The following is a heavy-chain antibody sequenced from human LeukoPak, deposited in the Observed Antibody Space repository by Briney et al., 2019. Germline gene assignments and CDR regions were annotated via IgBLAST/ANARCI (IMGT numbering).Heavy chain of an antibody. D-gene: IGHD3-3*01. CDR3: ARVVTIFGVAQEPFDY. Sequence: SETLSLTCTVSGDSISSRTYYWSWIRQPAGKGLEWIGRIYTSGSTNYNPSLKSRVTMSVDTSKNQFSLKLSSVTAADTAVYYCARVVTIFGVAQEPFDYWGQGTLVTVSS. CDR1: GDSISSRTYY. V-gene: IGHV4-61*02. J-gene: IGHJ4*02. CDR2: IYTSGST.